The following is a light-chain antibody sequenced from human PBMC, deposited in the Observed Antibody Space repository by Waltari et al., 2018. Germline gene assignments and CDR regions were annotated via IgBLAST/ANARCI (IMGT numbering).Light chain of an antibody. CDR1: QSFGKY. J-gene: IGKJ1*01. V-gene: IGKV3-20*01. CDR3: QNHERLPAK. CDR2: EAS. Sequence: SCGASQSFGKYLVLYQQKRGQAPRLLMYEASRRATGVPDRFSGSGSGTGFSRTISGLVPEDFAVYYCQNHERLPAKFGQGTKVEI.